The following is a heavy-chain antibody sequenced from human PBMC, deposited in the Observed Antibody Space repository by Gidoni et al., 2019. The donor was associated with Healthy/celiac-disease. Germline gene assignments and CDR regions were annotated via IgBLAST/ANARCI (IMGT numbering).Heavy chain of an antibody. CDR2: ISSSGSTI. CDR1: GFTFSSYE. J-gene: IGHJ6*02. D-gene: IGHD2-15*01. Sequence: EVQLVESGGGLVQPGGSLRLSCAASGFTFSSYEMNWVRQAPGKELEWVSYISSSGSTIYYADSVKGRFTISRDNAKNSLYLQMNSLRAEDTAVYYCAREQAVLGYCSGGSCYSGYYYYGMDVWGQGTTVTVSS. CDR3: AREQAVLGYCSGGSCYSGYYYYGMDV. V-gene: IGHV3-48*03.